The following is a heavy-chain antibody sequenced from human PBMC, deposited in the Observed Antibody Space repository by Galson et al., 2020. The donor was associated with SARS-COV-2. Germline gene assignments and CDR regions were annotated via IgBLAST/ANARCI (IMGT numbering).Heavy chain of an antibody. V-gene: IGHV4-34*01. CDR3: ARARDPTFRY. J-gene: IGHJ4*02. Sequence: SETLSLTCAVYGGSFSGYYWSWIRQPPGKGLEWIGEINHSGSTNSNPSLKSRVTISVDTSKNQFSLKLSSVTAADTAVYYCARARDPTFRYWGQGTLVTVSS. CDR2: INHSGST. CDR1: GGSFSGYY.